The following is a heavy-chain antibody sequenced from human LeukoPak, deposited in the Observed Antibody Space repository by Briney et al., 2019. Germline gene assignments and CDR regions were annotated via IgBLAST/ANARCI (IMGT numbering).Heavy chain of an antibody. J-gene: IGHJ5*02. CDR2: INDSGGT. V-gene: IGHV4-34*01. Sequence: SETLSLTCAVYGGSFSGYQWTWIRQPPGKGLEWIGEINDSGGTNYNPSLKSRVTISVDTSKNQFSLKLSSVSAADTAVYYCARGGRQWLIYLWFDPWGQGTRVTVSS. CDR1: GGSFSGYQ. CDR3: ARGGRQWLIYLWFDP. D-gene: IGHD6-19*01.